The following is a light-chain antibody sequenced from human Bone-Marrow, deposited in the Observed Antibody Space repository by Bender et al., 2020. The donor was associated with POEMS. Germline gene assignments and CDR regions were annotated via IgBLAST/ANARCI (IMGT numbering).Light chain of an antibody. CDR1: SGF. Sequence: QSDLTQPRSLSGSPGQSVTISCTGASGFVSWYQQHPGKAPKLMIFMTYDVSKRPSGVPDRFSGSKSGNTASLTISGLQPEDEADYYCLSYAGIFHFVFGTGTKVTVL. CDR2: DVS. J-gene: IGLJ1*01. V-gene: IGLV2-11*01. CDR3: LSYAGIFHFV.